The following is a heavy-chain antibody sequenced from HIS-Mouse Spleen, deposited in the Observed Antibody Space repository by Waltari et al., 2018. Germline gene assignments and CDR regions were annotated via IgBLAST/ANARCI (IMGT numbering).Heavy chain of an antibody. CDR2: ISYDGSNK. J-gene: IGHJ4*02. CDR3: ARDRGYNWNYFDY. D-gene: IGHD1-20*01. Sequence: QVQLVESGGGVVQPGRSLRLPCAASGFPFRTYGMHWVRQAPGKGLEWVAVISYDGSNKYYADSVKGRFTISRDNSKNTLYLQMNSLRAEDTAVYYCARDRGYNWNYFDYWGQGTLVTVSS. V-gene: IGHV3-30-3*01. CDR1: GFPFRTYG.